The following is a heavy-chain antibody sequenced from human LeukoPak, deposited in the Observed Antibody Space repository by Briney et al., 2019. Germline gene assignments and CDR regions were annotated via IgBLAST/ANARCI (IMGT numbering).Heavy chain of an antibody. CDR3: ARGHKTYYYDSSGYYPPRGYYYYYGIDV. CDR1: GGSFSGYY. J-gene: IGHJ6*02. D-gene: IGHD3-22*01. V-gene: IGHV4-34*01. CDR2: INHSGST. Sequence: SETLSLTCAVYGGSFSGYYWSWIRQPPGKGLEWIGEINHSGSTNYNPSLKSRVTISVDTSKNQFSLKLSSVTAADTAVYYCARGHKTYYYDSSGYYPPRGYYYYYGIDVWGQGTTVTVSS.